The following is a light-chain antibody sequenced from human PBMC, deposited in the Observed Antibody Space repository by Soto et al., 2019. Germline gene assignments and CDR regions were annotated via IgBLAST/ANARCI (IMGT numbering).Light chain of an antibody. Sequence: QSALTQPPSASGSPGQSVAISCTGTASDIGGYTFVSWYQQHPGKAPKLLIYDVNKRPSGVPDRLSGSKSGNTASLAVSGLQHEDEADYYYSARGGTNPHVFGTGTKLTVL. CDR1: ASDIGGYTF. V-gene: IGLV2-8*01. CDR2: DVN. J-gene: IGLJ1*01. CDR3: SARGGTNPHV.